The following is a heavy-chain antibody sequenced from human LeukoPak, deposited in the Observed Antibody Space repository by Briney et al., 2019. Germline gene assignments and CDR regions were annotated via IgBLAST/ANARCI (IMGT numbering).Heavy chain of an antibody. V-gene: IGHV1-69*05. CDR1: GGTFSSYA. CDR2: IIPIFGTA. Sequence: SVKVSCKASGGTFSSYAISWVRQAPGQGLEWMGGIIPIFGTANYAQKFQGRVTITTDESTSTAYMELSSLRSEDTAVYYCARGYSYGYYYYYMDVWGRWTTVTVSS. D-gene: IGHD5-18*01. J-gene: IGHJ6*03. CDR3: ARGYSYGYYYYYMDV.